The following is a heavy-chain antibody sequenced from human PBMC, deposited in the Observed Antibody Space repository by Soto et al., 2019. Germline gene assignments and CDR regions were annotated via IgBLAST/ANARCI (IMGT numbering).Heavy chain of an antibody. CDR3: ARGGGYSYGYGPRGMDV. CDR2: IIPILGIA. D-gene: IGHD5-18*01. Sequence: SVKVSCKASGGTFSSYTISWVRQAPGQGLEWMGRIIPILGIANYAQKFQGRVTITADKSTSTAYMELSSLRSEDTAVYYCARGGGYSYGYGPRGMDVWGQGTTVTVSS. CDR1: GGTFSSYT. V-gene: IGHV1-69*02. J-gene: IGHJ6*02.